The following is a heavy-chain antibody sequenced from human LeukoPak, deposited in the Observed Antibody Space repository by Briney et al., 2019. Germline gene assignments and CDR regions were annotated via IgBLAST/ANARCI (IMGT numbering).Heavy chain of an antibody. J-gene: IGHJ4*02. Sequence: SETLSLTCTVSGGSISSGGYYWSWIRQPPGKGLEWIGYIYHSGSTYYNPSLKSRVTISVDTSKNQFSLKLSSVTAADTAVYYCAREVGYSSGWDYWGQGTLVTVSS. CDR3: AREVGYSSGWDY. CDR1: GGSISSGGYY. CDR2: IYHSGST. D-gene: IGHD6-19*01. V-gene: IGHV4-61*08.